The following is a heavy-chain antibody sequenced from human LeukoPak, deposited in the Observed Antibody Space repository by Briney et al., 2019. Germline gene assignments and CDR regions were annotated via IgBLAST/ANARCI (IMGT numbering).Heavy chain of an antibody. D-gene: IGHD3-3*01. J-gene: IGHJ5*02. CDR1: GYTFTSYA. CDR3: ARESHYDFWSGSLYNWFDP. V-gene: IGHV1-3*01. CDR2: INAGNGNT. Sequence: ASVKVSCKASGYTFTSYAMHWVRQAPGQRLEWMGWINAGNGNTKYSQKFQGRVTITRDTSASTAYMELSSLRSEDTAVYYCARESHYDFWSGSLYNWFDPWSQGTLVTVSS.